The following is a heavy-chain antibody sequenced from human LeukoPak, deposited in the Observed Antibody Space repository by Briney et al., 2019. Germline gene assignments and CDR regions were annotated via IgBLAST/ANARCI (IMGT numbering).Heavy chain of an antibody. CDR1: GFTFSSYS. J-gene: IGHJ4*02. CDR3: AAQGASRLVPDC. Sequence: PGGSLRLSCAASGFTFSSYSMNWVRQAPGKGLEWVSYISSSSTTIYYADSVKGRFTISRDNAKNSLHLQMNSLRAEDTAVYYCAAQGASRLVPDCWGQGTLVTVSS. D-gene: IGHD6-19*01. V-gene: IGHV3-48*04. CDR2: ISSSSTTI.